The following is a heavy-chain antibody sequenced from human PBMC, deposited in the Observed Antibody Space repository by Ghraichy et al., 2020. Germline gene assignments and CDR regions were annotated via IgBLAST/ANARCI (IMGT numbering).Heavy chain of an antibody. D-gene: IGHD6-6*01. CDR2: ISSSGSTI. J-gene: IGHJ5*02. CDR1: GFTFSDYY. V-gene: IGHV3-11*01. Sequence: GESLRLSCAASGFTFSDYYMSWIRQAPGKGLEWVSYISSSGSTIYYADSVKGRFTISRDNAKNSLYLQMNSLRAEDTAVYYCARFYSSSSLGRFDPWGQGTLVTVSS. CDR3: ARFYSSSSLGRFDP.